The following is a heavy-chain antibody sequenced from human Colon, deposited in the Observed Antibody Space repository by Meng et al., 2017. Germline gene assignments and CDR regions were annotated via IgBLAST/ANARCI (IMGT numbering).Heavy chain of an antibody. CDR2: MNPNSDNT. V-gene: IGHV1-8*01. CDR1: GYAFTSYE. Sequence: QVQLVQSGAEVEKPGASVKVSCKASGYAFTSYEINWVRQAPGQGLEWMGWMNPNSDNTASAQHFLGRVTMTRDTSINTAYMELTSLRFDDTAVYYCARDRIGGFDLWGQGTLVTVSS. CDR3: ARDRIGGFDL. D-gene: IGHD2/OR15-2a*01. J-gene: IGHJ4*02.